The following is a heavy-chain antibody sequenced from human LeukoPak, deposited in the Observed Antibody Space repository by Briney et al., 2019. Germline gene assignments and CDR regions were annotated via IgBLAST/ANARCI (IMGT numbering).Heavy chain of an antibody. CDR3: ARWSYVSGTWFLDS. D-gene: IGHD3-10*01. Sequence: SETLSLTCTVSGGSLSSFYWSCIRQPPGKGLEWIGHIYYTGTTNYNPSLKSRVTISVDTSKNQFSLKLSSVTAADTAVYYCARWSYVSGTWFLDSWGQGALVTVSS. V-gene: IGHV4-59*01. CDR1: GGSLSSFY. CDR2: IYYTGTT. J-gene: IGHJ4*02.